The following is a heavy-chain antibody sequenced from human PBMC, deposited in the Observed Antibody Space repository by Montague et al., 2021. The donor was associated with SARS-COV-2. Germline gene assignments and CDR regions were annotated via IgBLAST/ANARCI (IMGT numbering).Heavy chain of an antibody. J-gene: IGHJ3*01. CDR1: GGSTASHC. V-gene: IGHV4-59*08. CDR3: AGGWAFDP. D-gene: IGHD6-19*01. Sequence: SETLSLTCTVSGGSTASHCWNWIRQSSVKRPEWIGYVYYNGDTKNNPALQCRVTISIDTSENQFSLRLNSVTAADTAGYFCAGGWAFDPWGQGRLVTVSS. CDR2: VYYNGDT.